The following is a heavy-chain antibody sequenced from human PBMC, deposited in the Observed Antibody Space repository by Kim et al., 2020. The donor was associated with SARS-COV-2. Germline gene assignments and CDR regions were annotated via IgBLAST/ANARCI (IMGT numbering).Heavy chain of an antibody. D-gene: IGHD4-17*01. Sequence: GGSLRLSCAASGFTFSNAWMSWVRQAPGKGLEWVGRIKSKTDGGTTDYAAPVKGRFTISRDDSKNTLYLQMNSLKTEDTAVYYCTTDPTTVTTGPNYYYYYYGMDVWGQGTTVTVSS. CDR2: IKSKTDGGTT. CDR3: TTDPTTVTTGPNYYYYYYGMDV. CDR1: GFTFSNAW. J-gene: IGHJ6*02. V-gene: IGHV3-15*01.